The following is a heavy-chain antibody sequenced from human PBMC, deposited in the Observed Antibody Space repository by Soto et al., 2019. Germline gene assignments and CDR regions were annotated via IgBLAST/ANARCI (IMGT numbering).Heavy chain of an antibody. Sequence: ASVKVSCKASGYTFTNYDINWVRQATGQGLEWMGWMNPNSGNTDYAQKFQGRVTMTRNTSISTAYMELNSLRSEDTAVYYCARGYCTNGVCRTPLGYWGQGTLVTVSS. V-gene: IGHV1-8*01. J-gene: IGHJ4*02. D-gene: IGHD2-8*01. CDR2: MNPNSGNT. CDR1: GYTFTNYD. CDR3: ARGYCTNGVCRTPLGY.